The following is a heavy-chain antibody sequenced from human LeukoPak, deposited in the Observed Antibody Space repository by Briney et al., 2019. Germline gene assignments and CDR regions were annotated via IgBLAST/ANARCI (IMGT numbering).Heavy chain of an antibody. CDR2: ISAYNGNT. D-gene: IGHD2-2*03. CDR3: ARMDIVVVPAAIEGFDP. CDR1: GYTFTSYG. V-gene: IGHV1-18*01. Sequence: GASVKVSCKASGYTFTSYGISWVRQAPGQGLEWMGWISAYNGNTNYAQKLQGRVTMTTDTSTSTAYMELSSLRSEDTAVYYCARMDIVVVPAAIEGFDPWGQGTLVTVSS. J-gene: IGHJ5*02.